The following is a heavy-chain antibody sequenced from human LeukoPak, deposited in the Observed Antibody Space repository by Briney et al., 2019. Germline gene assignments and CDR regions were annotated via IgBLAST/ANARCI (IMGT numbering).Heavy chain of an antibody. CDR1: GGSISSYY. V-gene: IGHV4-4*07. CDR2: IYTSGST. J-gene: IGHJ5*02. D-gene: IGHD3-22*01. Sequence: SETLSLTCTVSGGSISSYYWSRIRQPAGKGLEWIGRIYTSGSTNYNPSLKSRVTISVGKSKNQFSLKLSSVTAADTALYYCAKMGGHFYDSSTYDPNWFDHWGQGILVTVSS. CDR3: AKMGGHFYDSSTYDPNWFDH.